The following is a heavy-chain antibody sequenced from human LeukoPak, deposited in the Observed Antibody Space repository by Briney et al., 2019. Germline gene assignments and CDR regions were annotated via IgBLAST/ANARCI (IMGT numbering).Heavy chain of an antibody. V-gene: IGHV4-34*01. CDR1: GGSFSGYY. D-gene: IGHD3-22*01. CDR3: ARLSYYYDSSGYFPFDY. CDR2: INHSGST. J-gene: IGHJ4*02. Sequence: SETLSLTCAVYGGSFSGYYWSWIRQPPGKGLEWIGEINHSGSTNYNPSLKSRVTISVDTSKNQFSLKLSSVTAADTAVYYCARLSYYYDSSGYFPFDYWGQGALVTVSS.